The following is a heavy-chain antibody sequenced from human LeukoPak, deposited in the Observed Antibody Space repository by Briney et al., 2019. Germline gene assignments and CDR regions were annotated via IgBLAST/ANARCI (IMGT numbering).Heavy chain of an antibody. V-gene: IGHV5-51*01. Sequence: GESLKISCQGSGYSFTSYWIGWVRQMPGKGLEWMGIIYPGDSDTRYSPSFQGQVTISADKSISTAYLQWSSLKASDTAMYYCARGTSSNYNWFDPWGQGTLVTVSS. CDR1: GYSFTSYW. D-gene: IGHD4-11*01. J-gene: IGHJ5*02. CDR3: ARGTSSNYNWFDP. CDR2: IYPGDSDT.